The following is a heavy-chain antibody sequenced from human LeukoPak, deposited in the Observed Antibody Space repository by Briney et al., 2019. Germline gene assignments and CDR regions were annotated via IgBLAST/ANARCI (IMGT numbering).Heavy chain of an antibody. CDR2: IQRDGSDN. Sequence: TGGSLRLSCVASGFTFSQYWMTWVRQAPGKGLEWVANIQRDGSDNNYVDSVKGRFTISRDNAKNSLYLQMNSLRAEDTAVYYCAKDPDYWGQGTLVTVSS. J-gene: IGHJ4*02. V-gene: IGHV3-7*03. CDR1: GFTFSQYW. CDR3: AKDPDY.